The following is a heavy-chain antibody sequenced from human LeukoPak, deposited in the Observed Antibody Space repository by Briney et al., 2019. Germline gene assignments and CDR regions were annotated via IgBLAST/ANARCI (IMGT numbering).Heavy chain of an antibody. CDR2: ISSSSSYT. CDR3: ARAGNSWIQLCSGGVFDY. Sequence: AGGSLRLYCAAPGFTFSDYYMSWIRQAPGKGLGWVSYISSSSSYTNYADSVKGRFTISRDNAKNSLYLQMNSLRAEDTAVYYCARAGNSWIQLCSGGVFDYWGQGTLVTVSS. J-gene: IGHJ4*02. D-gene: IGHD5-18*01. V-gene: IGHV3-11*06. CDR1: GFTFSDYY.